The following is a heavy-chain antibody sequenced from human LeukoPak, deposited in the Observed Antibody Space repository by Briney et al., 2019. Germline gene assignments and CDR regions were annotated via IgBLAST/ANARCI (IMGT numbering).Heavy chain of an antibody. J-gene: IGHJ2*01. CDR2: IYYSGST. V-gene: IGHV4-59*01. CDR1: GGSISSYY. CDR3: ARMYSSGWYFDL. D-gene: IGHD6-19*01. Sequence: SGTLSLTCTVSGGSISSYYWSWIRQPPGKGLEWIGYIYYSGSTNYNSSLKSRVTISVDTSKSQLSLKLSSVTAADTAVYYCARMYSSGWYFDLWGRGTLVTVSS.